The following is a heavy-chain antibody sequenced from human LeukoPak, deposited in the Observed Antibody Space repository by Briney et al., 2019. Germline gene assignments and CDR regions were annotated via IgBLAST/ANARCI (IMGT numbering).Heavy chain of an antibody. CDR1: GFTFSSYW. CDR2: MNRDGSEK. V-gene: IGHV3-7*01. CDR3: AKEGRAARPFDY. Sequence: GGSLRLSCAASGFTFSSYWMSWVRQAPGKGLEWVANMNRDGSEKNYVDSIKGRFTISRDNAANSLYLQMNSLRVEDTAVYYCAKEGRAARPFDYWGQGTLVTVSS. D-gene: IGHD6-6*01. J-gene: IGHJ4*02.